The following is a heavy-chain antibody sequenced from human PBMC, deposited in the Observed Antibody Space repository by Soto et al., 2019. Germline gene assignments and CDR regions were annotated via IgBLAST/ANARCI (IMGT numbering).Heavy chain of an antibody. D-gene: IGHD3-3*01. CDR1: GYSFTSYW. CDR3: ARSLPEEGRGFLEWLNIGDYYYYYGMDV. J-gene: IGHJ6*02. Sequence: EVQLVQSGAEVKKPGESLKISCKGSGYSFTSYWIGWVRQMPGKGLEWMGIIYPGDSDTRYSPSFQGQVTISADKSISTAYLQWSSLKASDTAMYYCARSLPEEGRGFLEWLNIGDYYYYYGMDVWGQGTTVTVSS. CDR2: IYPGDSDT. V-gene: IGHV5-51*01.